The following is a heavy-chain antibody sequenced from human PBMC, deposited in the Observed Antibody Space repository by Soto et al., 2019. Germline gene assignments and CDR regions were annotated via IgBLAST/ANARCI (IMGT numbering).Heavy chain of an antibody. D-gene: IGHD3-9*01. V-gene: IGHV3-30*18. CDR2: ISYDGSNK. CDR3: ANVLKRGSDILTGYFRDR. J-gene: IGHJ4*02. CDR1: VFTFSSYG. Sequence: VGSLRLSCAASVFTFSSYGMHCVRDSPGKGLEWVAVISYDGSNKYYADSVKGRFTISRDNSKNTLYLQMNSLRAEDTAVYYSANVLKRGSDILTGYFRDRGGRGT.